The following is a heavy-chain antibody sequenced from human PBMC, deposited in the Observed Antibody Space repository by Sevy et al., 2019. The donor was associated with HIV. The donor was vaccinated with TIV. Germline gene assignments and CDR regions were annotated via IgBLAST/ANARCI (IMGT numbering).Heavy chain of an antibody. D-gene: IGHD5-12*01. Sequence: GGSLRLSCAASGFTFSSYAMHWVRQAPGKGLEWVAVISYDGSNKYYADSVKGQFTISRDNSKNTLYLQMNSLRAEDTAVYYCAREMEENWRYSGYDQGHDAFDIWGQGTMVTVSS. CDR1: GFTFSSYA. J-gene: IGHJ3*02. CDR2: ISYDGSNK. V-gene: IGHV3-30-3*01. CDR3: AREMEENWRYSGYDQGHDAFDI.